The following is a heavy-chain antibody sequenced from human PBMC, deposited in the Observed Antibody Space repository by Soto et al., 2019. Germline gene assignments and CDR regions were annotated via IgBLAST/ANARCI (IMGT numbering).Heavy chain of an antibody. D-gene: IGHD3-16*02. CDR3: ARAGSEGNYDYIWGSYRSFPQAYYFDY. CDR1: GGSISSSSYY. V-gene: IGHV4-39*01. CDR2: IYYSGST. J-gene: IGHJ4*02. Sequence: PSETLSLTCTVSGGSISSSSYYWGWIRQPPGKGLEWIGSIYYSGSTYYNPSLKSRVTISVDTSKNQFSLKLSSVTAADTAVYYCARAGSEGNYDYIWGSYRSFPQAYYFDYWGQGTLVTVSS.